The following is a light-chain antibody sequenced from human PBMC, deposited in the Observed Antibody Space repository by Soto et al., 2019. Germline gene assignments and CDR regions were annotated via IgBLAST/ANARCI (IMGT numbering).Light chain of an antibody. CDR1: HSVNTN. V-gene: IGKV3-15*01. CDR3: HQYNSWPWT. CDR2: GAS. J-gene: IGKJ1*01. Sequence: EGVMTQSPATLSVSPGDRAIISCRASHSVNTNLAWYQLRPGQPPRLLIYGASTRASDVPGRFRGSGSGREFTLTINSLQSDDFAVYSCHQYNSWPWTFGQGTKLEF.